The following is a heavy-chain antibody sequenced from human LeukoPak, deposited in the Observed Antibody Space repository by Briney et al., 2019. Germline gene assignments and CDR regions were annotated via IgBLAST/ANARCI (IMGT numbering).Heavy chain of an antibody. CDR1: GFTFSTYG. D-gene: IGHD2-15*01. J-gene: IGHJ3*01. CDR2: VSNDGSNE. Sequence: GGSLRLSCAASGFTFSTYGMHWVRQAPGKGLEWLAVVSNDGSNEYNADSVKGRFTISRDTSKNTLYLRINSLRAEDTAAYYCARTEYCTRGSCYGLAFDVWGQGTMVTVSS. CDR3: ARTEYCTRGSCYGLAFDV. V-gene: IGHV3-30*03.